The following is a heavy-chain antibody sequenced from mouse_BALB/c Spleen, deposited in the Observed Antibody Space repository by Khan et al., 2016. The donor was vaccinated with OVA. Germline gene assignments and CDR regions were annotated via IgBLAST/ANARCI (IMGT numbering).Heavy chain of an antibody. CDR1: GFSLTTYG. D-gene: IGHD2-4*01. CDR2: IWSGGST. J-gene: IGHJ3*01. V-gene: IGHV2-2*02. Sequence: QVQLQQSGPGLVQPSQSLSITCTVSGFSLTTYGVHWVRQSPGKGLEWLGVIWSGGSTDYNAAFISRLSISKDNSKSQVFFKMNSLQANDTAIYYCARNYDYDGVLAYWGQGTLVTVSA. CDR3: ARNYDYDGVLAY.